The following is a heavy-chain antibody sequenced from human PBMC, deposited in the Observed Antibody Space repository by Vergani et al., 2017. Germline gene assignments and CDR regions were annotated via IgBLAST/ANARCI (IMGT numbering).Heavy chain of an antibody. J-gene: IGHJ4*02. CDR1: GGSISSSSYY. CDR2: IYHSGST. V-gene: IGHV4-39*07. CDR3: ARADTAYFDY. Sequence: QLQLQESGPGLVKPSETLSLTCTVSGGSISSSSYYWGWIRQPPGKGLEWIGSIYHSGSTYYNPSLKSRVTISVDTSKNQFSLKLSSVTAADTAVYYCARADTAYFDYWGQGTLVTVFS. D-gene: IGHD5-18*01.